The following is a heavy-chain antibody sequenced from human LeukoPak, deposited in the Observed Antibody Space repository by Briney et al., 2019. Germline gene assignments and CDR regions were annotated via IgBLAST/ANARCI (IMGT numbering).Heavy chain of an antibody. D-gene: IGHD2-2*01. CDR3: ASIVVVPAATDAFDI. CDR2: INPNSGGT. J-gene: IGHJ3*02. Sequence: ASVKVPCKASGGTFSSYAISWVRQAPGQGLEWMGWINPNSGGTNYAQKFQGRVTMTRDTSISTAYMELSRLRSDDTAVYYCASIVVVPAATDAFDIWGQGTMVTVSS. V-gene: IGHV1-2*02. CDR1: GGTFSSYA.